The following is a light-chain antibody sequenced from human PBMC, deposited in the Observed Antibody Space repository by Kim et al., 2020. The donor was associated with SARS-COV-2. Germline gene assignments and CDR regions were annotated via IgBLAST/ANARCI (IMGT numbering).Light chain of an antibody. CDR1: QNINKW. Sequence: DIQMTQSPSTLSASVGDRVTITCRASQNINKWLAWYQQRPGEAPKLLIYSASSLESGVPSRFSGSGSGTEFTLTISSLQPDDFATYYCQQYNYYFGGGTEVDIK. CDR2: SAS. V-gene: IGKV1-5*03. CDR3: QQYNYY. J-gene: IGKJ4*01.